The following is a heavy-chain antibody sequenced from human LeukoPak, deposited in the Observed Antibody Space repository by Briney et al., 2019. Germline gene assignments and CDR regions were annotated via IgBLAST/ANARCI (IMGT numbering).Heavy chain of an antibody. D-gene: IGHD1-1*01. CDR3: ARGPSNEFDY. J-gene: IGHJ4*02. CDR2: ISNSGSS. CDR1: GGSISRDF. V-gene: IGHV4-59*01. Sequence: SETLSLTCTVSGGSISRDFWSWIRQPPGKGLEWIGYISNSGSSNQNPSLKSRVTMSVDTSKNQFSLKLSSVTAADTAVYYCARGPSNEFDYWGQGTLVTVSS.